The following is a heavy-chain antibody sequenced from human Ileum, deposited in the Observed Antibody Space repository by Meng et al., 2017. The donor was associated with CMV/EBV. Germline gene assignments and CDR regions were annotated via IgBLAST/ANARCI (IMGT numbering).Heavy chain of an antibody. J-gene: IGHJ4*02. CDR3: ANSGLRD. CDR2: ISSSDGRT. CDR1: TFNLNNYG. V-gene: IGHV3-23*01. Sequence: LSLTCAASTFNLNNYGMNWVRQAPGKGLEWVSGISSSDGRTYYADSVKGHFTISRDNSKNTLFLQMNSLRVEDTAVYYCANSGLRDWGQGTLVTVSS. D-gene: IGHD4-17*01.